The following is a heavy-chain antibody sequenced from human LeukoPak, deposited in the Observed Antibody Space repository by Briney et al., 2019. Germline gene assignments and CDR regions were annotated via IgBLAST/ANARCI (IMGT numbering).Heavy chain of an antibody. V-gene: IGHV3-21*01. CDR1: GFTFSTYS. CDR2: ISSSSSYI. Sequence: GGSLRLSCAASGFTFSTYSMNWVRQARGKGLEWVSSISSSSSYIYYADSVKGRFTISRDNAKNSLYLQMNSLRVEDTAIYYCARDSGSYYYLDYWGQGTLVTVSS. J-gene: IGHJ4*02. CDR3: ARDSGSYYYLDY. D-gene: IGHD1-26*01.